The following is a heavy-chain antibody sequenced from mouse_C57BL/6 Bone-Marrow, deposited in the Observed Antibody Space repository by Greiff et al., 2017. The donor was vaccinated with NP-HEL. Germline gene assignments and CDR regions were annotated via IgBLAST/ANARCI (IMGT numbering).Heavy chain of an antibody. D-gene: IGHD2-2*01. J-gene: IGHJ2*01. CDR2: INPNNGGT. CDR1: GYTFTDYY. V-gene: IGHV1-26*01. Sequence: EVQLQQSGPELVKPGASVKISCKASGYTFTDYYMNWVKQSHGKSLEWIGDINPNNGGTSYNQKFKGKATLTVDKSSSTAYMELRSLTSEDSAVYYCAREGDGYEDYWGQGTTLTVSS. CDR3: AREGDGYEDY.